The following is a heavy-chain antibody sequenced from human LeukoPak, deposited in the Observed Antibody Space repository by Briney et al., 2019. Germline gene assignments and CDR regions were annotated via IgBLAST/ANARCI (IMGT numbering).Heavy chain of an antibody. V-gene: IGHV3-64*01. CDR2: ISSNGGST. CDR3: ARGIAAAGTRGAFDI. D-gene: IGHD6-13*01. Sequence: GGSLRLSCAASGFTFSSYAMHWVRQAPGKGLEYVSAISSNGGSTYYANSVKGRFTISRDNSKNTLYLQMGSLRAEDMAVYYCARGIAAAGTRGAFDIWGQGTMVTVSS. CDR1: GFTFSSYA. J-gene: IGHJ3*02.